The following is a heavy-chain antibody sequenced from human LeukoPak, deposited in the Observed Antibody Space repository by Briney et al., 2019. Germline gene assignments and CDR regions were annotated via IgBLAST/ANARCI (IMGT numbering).Heavy chain of an antibody. CDR2: ISSNGSTI. CDR3: ARQLYDFWSGYYHQGNWFDP. V-gene: IGHV3-11*01. D-gene: IGHD3-3*01. CDR1: GFTFSDYY. Sequence: GGSLRLSCAASGFTFSDYYMSWIRQAPGKGLEWVSYISSNGSTIYYADSVKGRFTISRDNAKSSLYLQMNSLRAEDTAVYYCARQLYDFWSGYYHQGNWFDPWGQGTLVTVSS. J-gene: IGHJ5*02.